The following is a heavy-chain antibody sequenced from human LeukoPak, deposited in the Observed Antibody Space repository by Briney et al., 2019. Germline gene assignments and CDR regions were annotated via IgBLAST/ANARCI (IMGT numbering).Heavy chain of an antibody. J-gene: IGHJ4*02. CDR1: GDSIIGYY. CDR3: ASRAALGFDY. D-gene: IGHD2-15*01. Sequence: SETLSLTCTVSGDSIIGYYWSWIRQPPGKGLEWIGYIHYSGSSNYNPSLQSRVTISVDTSRGHFSLKLSSVTAADTAVYYCASRAALGFDYWGQGTLVTVSS. CDR2: IHYSGSS. V-gene: IGHV4-59*08.